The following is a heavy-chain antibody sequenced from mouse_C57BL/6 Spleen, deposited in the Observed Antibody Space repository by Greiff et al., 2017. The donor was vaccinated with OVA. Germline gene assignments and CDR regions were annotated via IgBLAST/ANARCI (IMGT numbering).Heavy chain of an antibody. D-gene: IGHD2-2*01. J-gene: IGHJ2*01. CDR3: ARSKNGYPDY. CDR1: GYTFTDYY. Sequence: VQLQQSGAELVRPGASVKLSCKASGYTFTDYYINWVKQRPGQGLEWIARIYPGSGNTYYNEKFKGKATLTAEKSSSTAYMQLSSLTSEDSAVYFCARSKNGYPDYWGQGTTLTVSS. CDR2: IYPGSGNT. V-gene: IGHV1-76*01.